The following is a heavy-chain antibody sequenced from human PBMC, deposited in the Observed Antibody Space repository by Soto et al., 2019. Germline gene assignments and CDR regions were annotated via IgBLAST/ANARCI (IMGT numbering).Heavy chain of an antibody. CDR3: DRIWFGYMKFYFDY. Sequence: SETLSLTCTVSGGSLTSYYWSWIRQPPGKGLEWIGFVYYTGIARYNPSLKSRVTISVDTSKNQFSLKLTSVTAADTAVYYCDRIWFGYMKFYFDYWGQGALVTVSS. D-gene: IGHD3-10*01. V-gene: IGHV4-59*08. CDR1: GGSLTSYY. J-gene: IGHJ4*02. CDR2: VYYTGIA.